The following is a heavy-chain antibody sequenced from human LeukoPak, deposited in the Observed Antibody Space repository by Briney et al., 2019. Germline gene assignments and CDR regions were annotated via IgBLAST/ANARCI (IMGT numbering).Heavy chain of an antibody. D-gene: IGHD1-26*01. V-gene: IGHV4-39*01. J-gene: IGHJ4*02. CDR1: GGSISSSSYY. CDR3: ARQGFSGSYHDY. CDR2: IYYSGST. Sequence: SETLSLTCTVSGGSISSSSYYWGWIRQPPGKGLEWIGSIYYSGSTYYNPSLKSRVTISVDTSKNQFSLKLSSVTAADTAVYYCARQGFSGSYHDYWGQGTLVTVSS.